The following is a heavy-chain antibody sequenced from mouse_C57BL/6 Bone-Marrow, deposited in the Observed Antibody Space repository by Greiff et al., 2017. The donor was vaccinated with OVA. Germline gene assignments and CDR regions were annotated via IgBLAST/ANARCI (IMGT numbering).Heavy chain of an antibody. CDR3: TRYYGSSYDWYFDV. CDR2: IRNKANNHAT. V-gene: IGHV6-6*01. CDR1: GFTFSDAW. J-gene: IGHJ1*03. D-gene: IGHD1-1*01. Sequence: EVKVEESGGGLVQPGGSMKLSCAASGFTFSDAWMDWVRQSPEKGLEWVAEIRNKANNHATYYAESVKGRFTISRDDSKSSVYLQMNSLRAEDTGIYYFTRYYGSSYDWYFDVWGTGTTVTVSS.